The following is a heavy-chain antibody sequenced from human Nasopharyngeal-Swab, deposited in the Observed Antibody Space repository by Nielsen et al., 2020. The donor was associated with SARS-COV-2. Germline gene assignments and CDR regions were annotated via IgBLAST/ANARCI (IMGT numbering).Heavy chain of an antibody. CDR1: GFTFSNYW. CDR3: ARDIMVRGVSNYYYGMDV. D-gene: IGHD3-10*01. J-gene: IGHJ6*02. V-gene: IGHV3-7*01. Sequence: GGSLRLSCAAPGFTFSNYWMTWVRQAPGKGLEWVANIKQDGSEKVYVDSVKGRFSISRDNAKHSLYLQMNSLRAEDTAVYYCARDIMVRGVSNYYYGMDVWGQGTTVTVSS. CDR2: IKQDGSEK.